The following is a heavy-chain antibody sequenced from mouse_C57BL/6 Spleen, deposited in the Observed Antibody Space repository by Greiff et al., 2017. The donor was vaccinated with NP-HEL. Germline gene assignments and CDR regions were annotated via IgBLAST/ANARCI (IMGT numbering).Heavy chain of an antibody. J-gene: IGHJ2*01. CDR1: GYTFTDYY. CDR2: INPNNGGT. CDR3: ARVAQATFDY. Sequence: EVQLQQSGPELVKPGASVKISCKASGYTFTDYYMNWVKQSHGKSLEWIGDINPNNGGTSYNQKFKGKATLTVDKSSSTAYMELRSLTSEDSAVYYCARVAQATFDYWGQSTTLTVSS. V-gene: IGHV1-26*01. D-gene: IGHD3-2*02.